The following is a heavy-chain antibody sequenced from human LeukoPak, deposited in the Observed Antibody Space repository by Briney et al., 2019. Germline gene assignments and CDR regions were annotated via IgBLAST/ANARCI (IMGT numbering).Heavy chain of an antibody. Sequence: SETLSLTCAVYGGSFSSYYWSWIRQSPGKGLEWIAEINHRGDTNYNPSVKSRVTISVDTSKNQFPLKLSSVTAADTAVYYCARAPWGSYRYTSPRLDYWGQGTLVTVSS. J-gene: IGHJ4*02. CDR2: INHRGDT. D-gene: IGHD3-16*02. CDR1: GGSFSSYY. V-gene: IGHV4-34*01. CDR3: ARAPWGSYRYTSPRLDY.